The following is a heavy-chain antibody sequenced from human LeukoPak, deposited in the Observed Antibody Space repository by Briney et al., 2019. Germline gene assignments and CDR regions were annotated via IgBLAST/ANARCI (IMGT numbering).Heavy chain of an antibody. J-gene: IGHJ4*02. Sequence: VASVKVSCKSSGYTSSDYGISWMRQAPGQGLEWMGWISTNNGNTNYAQKLQGRVTMTTDTSTSTAYMELRSLRSDDTAVYYCARDLHDIVATLTSSLDYWGQGTLVTVSS. CDR3: ARDLHDIVATLTSSLDY. CDR1: GYTSSDYG. D-gene: IGHD5-12*01. CDR2: ISTNNGNT. V-gene: IGHV1-18*01.